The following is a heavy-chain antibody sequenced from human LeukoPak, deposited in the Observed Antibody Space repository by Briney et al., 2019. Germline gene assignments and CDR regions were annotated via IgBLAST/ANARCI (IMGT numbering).Heavy chain of an antibody. CDR1: GYSISSGYY. CDR2: IYHSGRT. Sequence: SETLSLTCTVSGYSISSGYYWGWIRQPPGKGLEWIGNIYHSGRTCYNPSLKSRVTISVDTSKNQFSLKLSSVTAADTAVFYCARILGAYCSGGSCPDAFDIWGQGTMVTVSS. CDR3: ARILGAYCSGGSCPDAFDI. J-gene: IGHJ3*02. V-gene: IGHV4-38-2*02. D-gene: IGHD2-15*01.